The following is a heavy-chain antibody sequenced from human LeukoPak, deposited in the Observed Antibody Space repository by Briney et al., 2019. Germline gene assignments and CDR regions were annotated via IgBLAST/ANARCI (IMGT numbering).Heavy chain of an antibody. D-gene: IGHD2-15*01. CDR1: GFTFSDYN. Sequence: PGGSLRLSCAASGFTFSDYNMRWIRQAPGKGLEWVSSISRSSSTKYYADSVKGRFTISRDNAKNSLFLQMNSLRAEDTAVYYCARVLRYCSGGNCYSGGLGYMDVWGKGTTVTISS. V-gene: IGHV3-11*01. CDR3: ARVLRYCSGGNCYSGGLGYMDV. CDR2: ISRSSSTK. J-gene: IGHJ6*03.